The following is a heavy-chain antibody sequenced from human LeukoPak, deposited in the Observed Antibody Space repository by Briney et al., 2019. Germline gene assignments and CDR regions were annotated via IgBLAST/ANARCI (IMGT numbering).Heavy chain of an antibody. Sequence: GGSLRLSCAASGFTFSSYSMNWVRQAPGKGLEWVSSISSSSSYIYYADSVKGRFTISRDNAKNSLYLQMNSLRAEDTAVYYCASHYYDSPYFDYWGQGTLVTVSS. V-gene: IGHV3-21*01. J-gene: IGHJ4*02. D-gene: IGHD3-22*01. CDR3: ASHYYDSPYFDY. CDR2: ISSSSSYI. CDR1: GFTFSSYS.